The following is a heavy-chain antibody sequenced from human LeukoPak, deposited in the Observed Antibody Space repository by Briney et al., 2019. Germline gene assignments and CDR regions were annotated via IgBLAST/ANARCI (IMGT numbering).Heavy chain of an antibody. V-gene: IGHV1-3*02. CDR2: SNAGNGNT. CDR3: AREGPYCSGGSCTIDY. J-gene: IGHJ4*02. Sequence: ASVTVSFTSSVYTFTIYAMHWVRQAPGQRLEWMGWSNAGNGNTKYSQEFQGRVTITRDTSASTAYMELSSLRSEDMAVYYCAREGPYCSGGSCTIDYWGQGTLVTVSS. CDR1: VYTFTIYA. D-gene: IGHD2-15*01.